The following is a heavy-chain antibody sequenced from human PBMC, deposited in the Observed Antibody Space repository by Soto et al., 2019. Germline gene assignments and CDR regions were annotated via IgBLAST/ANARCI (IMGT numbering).Heavy chain of an antibody. J-gene: IGHJ4*01. V-gene: IGHV3-9*01. D-gene: IGHD7-27*01. CDR2: ITWNSGNI. Sequence: PGGSLRLSFAASGFNFDDYAMHWVRQAPGKGLEWVSCITWNSGNIAYAYSVKVRFTISSDNAKNSLYLQMNSLSPEDTAFDFCAKDQLGGAMGVLFFDXRGHGALVTVSX. CDR3: AKDQLGGAMGVLFFDX. CDR1: GFNFDDYA.